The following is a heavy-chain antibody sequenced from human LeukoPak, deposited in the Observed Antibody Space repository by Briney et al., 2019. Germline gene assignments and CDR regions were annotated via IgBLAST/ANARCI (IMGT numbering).Heavy chain of an antibody. J-gene: IGHJ3*01. V-gene: IGHV1-18*01. Sequence: ASVKVSFKASGYTFTSYYITWVRQAPGQGLEWMGWIISYSDNPTYARNLQGRVTMTTDTSTSTAYMELRSLRSDDTAVYYCARTPHCCSGGSCYFYVLLLWAQGTMVTVSS. CDR2: IISYSDNP. CDR3: ARTPHCCSGGSCYFYVLLL. CDR1: GYTFTSYY. D-gene: IGHD2-15*01.